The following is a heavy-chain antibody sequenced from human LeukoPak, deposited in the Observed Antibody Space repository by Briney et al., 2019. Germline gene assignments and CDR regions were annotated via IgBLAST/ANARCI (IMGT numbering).Heavy chain of an antibody. V-gene: IGHV1-18*04. J-gene: IGHJ4*02. CDR2: ISDYNGNT. CDR3: ARGSYPDCTNGVCPFDY. CDR1: GYTFTSYG. D-gene: IGHD2-8*01. Sequence: VASVKVSCQASGYTFTSYGIRWIRQAPGQGLEWMGWISDYNGNTNYAQKLQGRVTMTKDTSTSTAYMELRSLRSDDTAVYYCARGSYPDCTNGVCPFDYWGQGTLVTGSS.